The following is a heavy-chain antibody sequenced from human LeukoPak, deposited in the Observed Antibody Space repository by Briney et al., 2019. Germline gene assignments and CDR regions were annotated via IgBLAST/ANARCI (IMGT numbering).Heavy chain of an antibody. CDR1: GYTFTSYG. CDR3: ARVNVSGSWYFSYYYGMDV. J-gene: IGHJ6*02. CDR2: ISAYNGNT. V-gene: IGHV1-18*01. Sequence: GASVKVSCKASGYTFTSYGISWVRQAPGQGLEWMGWISAYNGNTNYAQKLQGRVTMTTDTSTSTAYMELRSLRSDDTAVYYCARVNVSGSWYFSYYYGMDVWGQGTTVTVSS. D-gene: IGHD6-13*01.